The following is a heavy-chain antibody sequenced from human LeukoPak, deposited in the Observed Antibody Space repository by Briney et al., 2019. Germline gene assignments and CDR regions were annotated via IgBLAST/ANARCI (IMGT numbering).Heavy chain of an antibody. CDR1: GGSISSGGYY. J-gene: IGHJ5*02. V-gene: IGHV4-31*03. CDR2: IYYSGST. CDR3: AREATAHPYNWFDP. D-gene: IGHD5-18*01. Sequence: SETLSLTCTVSGGSISSGGYYWSWIRQHPGKGLEWIGYIYYSGSTYYNPSLKSRVTISVDTSKNRFSLKLSSVTAADTAVYYCAREATAHPYNWFDPWGQGTLVTVSS.